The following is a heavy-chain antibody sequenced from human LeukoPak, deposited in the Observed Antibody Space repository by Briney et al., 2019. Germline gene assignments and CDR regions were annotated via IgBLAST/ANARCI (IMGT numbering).Heavy chain of an antibody. CDR1: GFRFSTYW. D-gene: IGHD6-19*01. V-gene: IGHV3-7*03. Sequence: GGSLRLSCAASGFRFSTYWMSWVRQAPGKGLEWVANIKQDGSEKYYVDSVKGRFTISRDNAKNSLYLQMNSLRAEDTAVYYCATVTGWNNWFDPWGQGTLVTVSS. J-gene: IGHJ5*02. CDR3: ATVTGWNNWFDP. CDR2: IKQDGSEK.